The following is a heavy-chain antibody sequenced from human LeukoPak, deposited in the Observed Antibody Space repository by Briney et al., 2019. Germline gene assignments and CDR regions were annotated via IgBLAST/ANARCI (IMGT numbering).Heavy chain of an antibody. CDR3: ARNSSGWSFDY. CDR1: GGSISSSSYY. V-gene: IGHV4-39*02. J-gene: IGHJ4*02. CDR2: IYYSGST. D-gene: IGHD6-19*01. Sequence: SETLSLTCTVSGGSISSSSYYWGWIRQPPGKGLEWIGSIYYSGSTSYNPSLKSRVTISVDTSKNHFSLKLNSVTATDTGLYYCARNSSGWSFDYWGQGTLVTVSS.